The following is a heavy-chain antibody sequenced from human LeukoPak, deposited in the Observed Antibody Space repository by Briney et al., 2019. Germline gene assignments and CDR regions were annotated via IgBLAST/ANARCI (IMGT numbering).Heavy chain of an antibody. CDR1: GYTFTSYY. V-gene: IGHV1-46*01. J-gene: IGHJ5*02. CDR2: INPSGGST. Sequence: ASVKVSCKASGYTFTSYYMHWVRQAPGQGLEWMGIINPSGGSTSYAQKFQGRVTMTRDTSTSTVYMELSSLRSEDTAVYYCARGHIAAAGTVWFGPWGQGTLVTVSS. CDR3: ARGHIAAAGTVWFGP. D-gene: IGHD6-13*01.